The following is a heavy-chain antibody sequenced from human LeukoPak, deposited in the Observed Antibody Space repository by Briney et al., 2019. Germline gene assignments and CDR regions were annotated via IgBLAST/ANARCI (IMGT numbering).Heavy chain of an antibody. D-gene: IGHD1-1*01. CDR1: GFSISTNYY. V-gene: IGHV4-38-2*02. J-gene: IGHJ4*02. CDR3: ARTNWNPGDY. CDR2: IHHSGNT. Sequence: SEALSLTCTVSGFSISTNYYWGWTRQPPGRGLEWIGSIHHSGNTYHNPSLRSRVIMSIDTSKNQFSLRLSSVTAADTAAYFCARTNWNPGDYWGQGMLVTVSS.